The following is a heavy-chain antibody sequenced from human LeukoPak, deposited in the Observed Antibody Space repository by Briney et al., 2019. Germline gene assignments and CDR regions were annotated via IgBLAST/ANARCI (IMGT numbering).Heavy chain of an antibody. Sequence: PGGSLRLSCVASGFTFTSYAMSWVRQAPGQGLEWVSGITGSGDGTFYADSVKGRFTISRDNSENTLYVQMNSLRAEDTAIYYCVKDYGPKQLVFFDSWGQGTPVTVSS. D-gene: IGHD6-13*01. CDR1: GFTFTSYA. J-gene: IGHJ4*02. CDR2: ITGSGDGT. CDR3: VKDYGPKQLVFFDS. V-gene: IGHV3-23*01.